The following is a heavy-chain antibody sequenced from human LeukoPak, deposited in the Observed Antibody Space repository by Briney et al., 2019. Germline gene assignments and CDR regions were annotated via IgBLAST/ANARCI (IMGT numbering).Heavy chain of an antibody. CDR2: ISPTGSTT. V-gene: IGHV3-74*01. D-gene: IGHD6-6*01. Sequence: PGGSLRLSCTASGFSFSGHWMHWARHLPGKGLVWVSRISPTGSTTSYADSVKGRFTVSRDNAKNTLYLQVNNLRAEDTAVYYCARGPNSNWSGLDFWGQGTLLTVSP. CDR3: ARGPNSNWSGLDF. CDR1: GFSFSGHW. J-gene: IGHJ4*02.